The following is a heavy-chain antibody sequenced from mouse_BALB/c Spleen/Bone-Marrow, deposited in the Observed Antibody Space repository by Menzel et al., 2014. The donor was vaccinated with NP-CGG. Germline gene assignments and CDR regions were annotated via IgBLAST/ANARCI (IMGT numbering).Heavy chain of an antibody. CDR1: GFTFSDYY. CDR3: ARPTIYYDYDGNAMDY. D-gene: IGHD2-4*01. J-gene: IGHJ4*01. Sequence: EVHLVESGGGLVQPGGSLKLSCATSGFTFSDYYMYWVRQTPEKRLEWVAYISNGGGSTYYPDTVKGRFTISRDNAKNALYLQMSRLKSEDTAMYYCARPTIYYDYDGNAMDYWGQGTSVTVSS. V-gene: IGHV5-12*02. CDR2: ISNGGGST.